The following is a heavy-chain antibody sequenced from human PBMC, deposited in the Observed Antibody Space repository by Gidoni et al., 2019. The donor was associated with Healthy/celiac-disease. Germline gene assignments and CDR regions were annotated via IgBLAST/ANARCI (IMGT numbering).Heavy chain of an antibody. CDR2: INHSGST. D-gene: IGHD5-18*01. CDR3: ARGSGIQLWLPY. V-gene: IGHV4-34*01. Sequence: QVQLQQWGAGLLKPSETLSLTCAVYGGSFSGYYWSWIRQPPGKGLEWIGEINHSGSTNYNPSLKSRVTISVDTSKNQFSLKLSSVTAADTAVYYCARGSGIQLWLPYWGQGTLVTVSS. CDR1: GGSFSGYY. J-gene: IGHJ4*02.